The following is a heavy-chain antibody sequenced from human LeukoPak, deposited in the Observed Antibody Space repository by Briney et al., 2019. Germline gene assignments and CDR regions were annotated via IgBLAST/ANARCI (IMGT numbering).Heavy chain of an antibody. CDR2: IKSKTDGGAT. D-gene: IGHD1-1*01. V-gene: IGHV3-15*01. Sequence: GGSLRHSCAASGFTFNRNAISWVRQAPGKGLEWVGRIKSKTDGGATDYAAPVKARFTISRDDSRNTVYLEMNSLETEDTAVYYCSTGYGTNDFWGQGTLVTVSS. CDR1: GFTFNRNA. CDR3: STGYGTNDF. J-gene: IGHJ4*02.